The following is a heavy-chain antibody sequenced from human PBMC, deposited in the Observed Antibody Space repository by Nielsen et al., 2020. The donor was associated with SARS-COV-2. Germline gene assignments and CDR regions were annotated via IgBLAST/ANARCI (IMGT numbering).Heavy chain of an antibody. D-gene: IGHD3-10*01. Sequence: GESLKISCVASGFTFRNAWMTWVRQAPGKGLEWVSTITASGDYTYYADSVKGRFTISRDISQNTLYLQMNSLRAEDTAVYYCAKRSGYGSGSILYWGQGTLVTVSS. CDR3: AKRSGYGSGSILY. CDR2: ITASGDYT. V-gene: IGHV3-23*01. J-gene: IGHJ4*02. CDR1: GFTFRNAW.